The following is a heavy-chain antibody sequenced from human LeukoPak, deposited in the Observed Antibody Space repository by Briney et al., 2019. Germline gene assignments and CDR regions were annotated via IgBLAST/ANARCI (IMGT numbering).Heavy chain of an antibody. Sequence: GGSLRLSCATSGFTFSTYWMHWVRQVPGKGLVWVARIKGDGSSTRHADSMKGRFTISGDNSKNTLYLQMNSLRAEDTAVYYCAKGGYYDSSGYGYFQHWGQGTLVTVSS. J-gene: IGHJ1*01. CDR3: AKGGYYDSSGYGYFQH. D-gene: IGHD3-22*01. CDR1: GFTFSTYW. V-gene: IGHV3-74*01. CDR2: IKGDGSST.